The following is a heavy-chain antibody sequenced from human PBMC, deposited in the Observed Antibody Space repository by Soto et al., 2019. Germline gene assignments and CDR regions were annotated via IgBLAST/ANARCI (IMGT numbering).Heavy chain of an antibody. D-gene: IGHD3-10*01. Sequence: PSETLSLTCTVSSAPVSSSTYTWSWIRQPPGKGLEWIGSIYYSGSTYYNPSLNSRVTISVDTSKNQFSLKLSSVTAADTAVYYCARAYGSGYMDVWGQGTTVTVS. V-gene: IGHV4-39*07. CDR3: ARAYGSGYMDV. CDR1: SAPVSSSTYT. J-gene: IGHJ6*02. CDR2: IYYSGST.